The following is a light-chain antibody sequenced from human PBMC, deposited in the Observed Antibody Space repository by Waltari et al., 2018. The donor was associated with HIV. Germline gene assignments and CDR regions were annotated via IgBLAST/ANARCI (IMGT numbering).Light chain of an antibody. CDR2: RNN. CDR3: AAWDDSLNGPV. J-gene: IGLJ2*01. V-gene: IGLV1-44*01. CDR1: GSNIGSNN. Sequence: QSVLTQSPSASGTPGQRVTISCSGSGSNIGSNNVHWYQQVPGTAPKLLIYRNNRRPSVVPGRLAGSRSGASASLAISGLQSEDAADYDCAAWDDSLNGPVFGGGTMLT.